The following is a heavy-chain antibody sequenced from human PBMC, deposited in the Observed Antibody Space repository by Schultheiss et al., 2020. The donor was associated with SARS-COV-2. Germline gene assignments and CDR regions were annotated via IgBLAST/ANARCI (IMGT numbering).Heavy chain of an antibody. Sequence: GGSLRLSCAASGFTFSSYSMNWVRQAPGKGLEWVSSISSSSSYIYYADSVKGRFTISRDNAKNSLYLQMNSLRAEDTAVYYCARGGRRWLQRRTYTNAFDIWGQGTMVTVSS. CDR1: GFTFSSYS. D-gene: IGHD5-24*01. CDR3: ARGGRRWLQRRTYTNAFDI. J-gene: IGHJ3*02. CDR2: ISSSSSYI. V-gene: IGHV3-21*01.